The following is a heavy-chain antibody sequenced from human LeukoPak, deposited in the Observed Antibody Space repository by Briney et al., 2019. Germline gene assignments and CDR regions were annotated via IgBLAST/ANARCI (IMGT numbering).Heavy chain of an antibody. CDR2: IYYSGST. Sequence: PSETLPLTCTVSGGSISSGDYYWSWIRQPPGKGLEWIGYIYYSGSTYYNPSLKSRVTISVDTSKNQFSLNLSSVTAADTAVYYCARGGRLHAFDIWGQGTMVIVSS. V-gene: IGHV4-30-4*08. CDR1: GGSISSGDYY. J-gene: IGHJ3*02. D-gene: IGHD3-16*01. CDR3: ARGGRLHAFDI.